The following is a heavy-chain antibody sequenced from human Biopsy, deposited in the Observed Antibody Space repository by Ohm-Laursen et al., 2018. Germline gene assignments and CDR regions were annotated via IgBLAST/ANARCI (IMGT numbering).Heavy chain of an antibody. CDR1: GASMTGYF. Sequence: SDTLSLTCTVSGASMTGYFWTWVRQPAGKGLEWIGHIYTIGDTTYNPSLESRVTMSLDTSKNQFSLKMTSLTAADTAVYYCVREPKTGTAEAWYFDLWGRGSPVTVPS. CDR3: VREPKTGTAEAWYFDL. J-gene: IGHJ2*01. CDR2: IYTIGDT. V-gene: IGHV4-4*07. D-gene: IGHD3-9*01.